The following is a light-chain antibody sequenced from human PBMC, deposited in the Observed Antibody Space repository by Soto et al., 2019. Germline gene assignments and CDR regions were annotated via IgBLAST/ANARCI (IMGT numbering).Light chain of an antibody. J-gene: IGKJ1*01. V-gene: IGKV1-39*01. CDR3: QQTYTTPRT. CDR1: QSISSF. CDR2: AAT. Sequence: DIQMTQSPSSLSASVGDRVTITCRESQSISSFLNWYQQKPGEAPKLLIYAATSLHSGVPSRFSGGGSATDFTLTISSLQPEDFATYYCQQTYTTPRTFGQGTTVEI.